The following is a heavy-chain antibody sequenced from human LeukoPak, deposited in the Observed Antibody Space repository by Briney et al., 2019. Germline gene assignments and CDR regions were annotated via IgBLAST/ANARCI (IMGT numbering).Heavy chain of an antibody. D-gene: IGHD5-18*01. V-gene: IGHV1-2*02. CDR1: GYTFTGYY. Sequence: ASVKVSCKASGYTFTGYYIHWVRQAPGQGLEWMGWINPDSGGTNYAQKLQGRVTMTTDTSTSTAYMELRSLRSDDTAVYYCARWGFGQLWLRAYFDYWGQGTLVTVSS. CDR3: ARWGFGQLWLRAYFDY. CDR2: INPDSGGT. J-gene: IGHJ4*02.